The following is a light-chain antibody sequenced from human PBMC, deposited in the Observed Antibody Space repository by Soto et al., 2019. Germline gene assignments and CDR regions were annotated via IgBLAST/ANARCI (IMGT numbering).Light chain of an antibody. CDR3: QHLNNSPLT. Sequence: DIQLTQSPSFLSASVGDRVTITCRASQGISSFLLWYQQKPGKAPKLLIYEASTLQSGVPSRFSGSGSGTEFTLTISSLQPEDFATYYCQHLNNSPLTFGGGTEVEIK. V-gene: IGKV1-9*01. CDR1: QGISSF. J-gene: IGKJ4*01. CDR2: EAS.